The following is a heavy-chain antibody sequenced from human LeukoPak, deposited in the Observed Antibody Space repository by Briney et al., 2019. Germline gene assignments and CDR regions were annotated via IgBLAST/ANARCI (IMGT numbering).Heavy chain of an antibody. CDR3: AKDDFLSVNYYYGMDV. CDR2: ISGSGNST. Sequence: PGGSLRLSCAASGFTFSSYAMSWVRQAPGKGLEWVSAISGSGNSTYYADSVKGRFTISRDNSKNMLYMRMNSLRAEDTAVYYCAKDDFLSVNYYYGMDVWGQGTTVTVSS. J-gene: IGHJ6*02. D-gene: IGHD3/OR15-3a*01. CDR1: GFTFSSYA. V-gene: IGHV3-23*01.